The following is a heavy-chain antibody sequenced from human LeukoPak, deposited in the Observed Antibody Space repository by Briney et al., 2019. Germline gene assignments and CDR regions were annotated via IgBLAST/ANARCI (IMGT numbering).Heavy chain of an antibody. Sequence: GGSLRLSCAASGFTFSSYSMNWVRQAPGKGLEWVSSISSSSSYIYYADSVKGRFTISRDNAKNSLYLQMNSLRADDTAVFYCARQTRAAAAPYYFDYWGQGTLVTVS. CDR2: ISSSSSYI. D-gene: IGHD6-13*01. V-gene: IGHV3-21*01. J-gene: IGHJ4*02. CDR1: GFTFSSYS. CDR3: ARQTRAAAAPYYFDY.